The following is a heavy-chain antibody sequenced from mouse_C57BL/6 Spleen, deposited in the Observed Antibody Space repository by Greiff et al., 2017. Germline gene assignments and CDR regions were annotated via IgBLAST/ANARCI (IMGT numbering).Heavy chain of an antibody. CDR2: IYPRSGNT. CDR1: GYTFTSYG. J-gene: IGHJ1*03. V-gene: IGHV1-81*01. D-gene: IGHD1-1*01. Sequence: QVQLQQSGAELARPGASVKLSCKASGYTFTSYGISWVKQRTGQGLEWIGEIYPRSGNTYYNEKFKGKATLTADKSSSTAYMELRSLTSEDSAVYFCATPTVVARYWYFDVWGTGTTLTVSS. CDR3: ATPTVVARYWYFDV.